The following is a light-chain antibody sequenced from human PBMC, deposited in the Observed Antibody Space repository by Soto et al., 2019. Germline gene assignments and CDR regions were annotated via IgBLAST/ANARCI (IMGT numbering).Light chain of an antibody. V-gene: IGKV3-20*01. Sequence: VLTQSPCTLSLSPGERATLSCRASQTVRNNYLAWYQQKPGHAPSLLIYDASSRATGIPDRLSGGGSGTDFTLTISRLEPEYFAVYYCQQYGSSGTFGQGTKVDIK. CDR3: QQYGSSGT. J-gene: IGKJ1*01. CDR1: QTVRNNY. CDR2: DAS.